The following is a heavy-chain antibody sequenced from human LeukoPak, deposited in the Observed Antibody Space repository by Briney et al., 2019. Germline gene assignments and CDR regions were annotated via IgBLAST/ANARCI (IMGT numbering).Heavy chain of an antibody. V-gene: IGHV3-11*04. J-gene: IGHJ3*02. CDR2: ISSSGSTI. D-gene: IGHD3-22*01. Sequence: GGSLRLSCAASGFAFSDYYMSWIRQAPGKGLEWVSYISSSGSTIYYADSVKGRFTISRDNAKNSLYLQMNSLRAEDTAVYYCARDQRSLVTMIVDDAFDIWGQGTMVTVSS. CDR1: GFAFSDYY. CDR3: ARDQRSLVTMIVDDAFDI.